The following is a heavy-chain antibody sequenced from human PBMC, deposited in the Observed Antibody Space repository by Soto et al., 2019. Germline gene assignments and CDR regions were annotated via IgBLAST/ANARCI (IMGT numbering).Heavy chain of an antibody. J-gene: IGHJ4*01. D-gene: IGHD1-1*01. V-gene: IGHV4-34*06. CDR2: INHSGST. Sequence: SETLSLTCAVYGGSFSGYYWSWIRQPPGKGLEWIGEINHSGSTNYNPSLKTPVEMSIASSQNQLSLRLDSVTDADTAVYFCVRGTDCKTTSTCYRYFDFWGRGTLVTVSS. CDR1: GGSFSGYY. CDR3: VRGTDCKTTSTCYRYFDF.